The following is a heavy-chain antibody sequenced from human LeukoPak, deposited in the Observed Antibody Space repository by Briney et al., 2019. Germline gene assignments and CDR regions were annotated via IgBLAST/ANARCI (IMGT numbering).Heavy chain of an antibody. CDR2: ISHSGST. J-gene: IGHJ4*02. CDR1: GGSFSGYY. D-gene: IGHD3-22*01. CDR3: ARLSAMIVDY. Sequence: SETLSLTCAVYGGSFSGYYWSWIRQPPGKGLEWIGEISHSGSTNYNPSLKSRVTISVDTSKNQFSLKLSSVTAADTAVYYCARLSAMIVDYWGQGTLVTVSS. V-gene: IGHV4-34*01.